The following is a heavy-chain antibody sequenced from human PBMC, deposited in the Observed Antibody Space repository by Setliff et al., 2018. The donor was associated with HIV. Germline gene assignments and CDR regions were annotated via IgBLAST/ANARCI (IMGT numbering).Heavy chain of an antibody. D-gene: IGHD1-1*01. Sequence: GASVKVSCKASGGSFSSFTISWVRQAPGQGLEWMGWISPHNGNTKYGEKFQARVTMTADTSTTTAYMELRSLTSDDTAVYYCAKGYTWSVVGALDVWGQGTRVTVSS. CDR2: ISPHNGNT. CDR3: AKGYTWSVVGALDV. V-gene: IGHV1-18*01. J-gene: IGHJ3*01. CDR1: GGSFSSFT.